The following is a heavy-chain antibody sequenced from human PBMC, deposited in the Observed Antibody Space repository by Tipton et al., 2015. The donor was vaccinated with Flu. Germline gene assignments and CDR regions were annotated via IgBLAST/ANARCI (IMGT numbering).Heavy chain of an antibody. D-gene: IGHD1-1*01. CDR1: GYTFTKFG. Sequence: QLVQSGGEMKKPGASVMVSCKTSGYTFTKFGITWVRQAPGQGLEWMGWISAYNGETKYAQKFQDRFTMTTDSYTSTAYMELQSLTSDDTALYYCARTLDWFDPWGQGSLVTVSS. CDR3: ARTLDWFDP. CDR2: ISAYNGET. V-gene: IGHV1-18*01. J-gene: IGHJ5*02.